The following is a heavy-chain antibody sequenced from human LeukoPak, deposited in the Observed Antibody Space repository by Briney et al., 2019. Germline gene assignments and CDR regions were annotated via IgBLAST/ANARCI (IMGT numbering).Heavy chain of an antibody. V-gene: IGHV1-18*01. Sequence: GASVKVSCKASGYTFTSYGISWVRQAPGQGLEWMGWISAYNGNTNYAQKLQGRVTMTRDTSISTAYMELRRLRSDDTAVYYCARLGYSSGSDYWGQGTLVTVSS. CDR3: ARLGYSSGSDY. D-gene: IGHD6-19*01. J-gene: IGHJ4*02. CDR1: GYTFTSYG. CDR2: ISAYNGNT.